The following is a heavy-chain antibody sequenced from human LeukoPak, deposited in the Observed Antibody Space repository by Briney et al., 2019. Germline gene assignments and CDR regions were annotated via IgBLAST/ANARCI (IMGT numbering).Heavy chain of an antibody. J-gene: IGHJ4*02. V-gene: IGHV1-46*01. CDR1: GYTFINHY. CDR3: ARDSPISGSYYGGLGY. D-gene: IGHD1-26*01. Sequence: ASVKVSCTASGYTFINHYMHWVRQAPGQGLEWMGIINPRGGSTSYAQKFQGRVTMTRDTSTSTVYMELSSLRSEDTAVYYCARDSPISGSYYGGLGYWGQGTLVPVSS. CDR2: INPRGGST.